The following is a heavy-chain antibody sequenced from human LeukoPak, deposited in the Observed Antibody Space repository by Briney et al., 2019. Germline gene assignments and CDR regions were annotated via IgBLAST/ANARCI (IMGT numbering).Heavy chain of an antibody. J-gene: IGHJ5*02. D-gene: IGHD6-6*01. CDR1: GFTLSSYA. V-gene: IGHV3-23*01. CDR2: ISGSGVST. Sequence: PGGSLRLSCAASGFTLSSYAMSWVRQAPGKGLEWVSAISGSGVSTYYADSVKGRFTVSRDNSKNTLYLQMNSLRAEDTAMYYCAKDRIAARPDDWFDPWGQGTLVTVSS. CDR3: AKDRIAARPDDWFDP.